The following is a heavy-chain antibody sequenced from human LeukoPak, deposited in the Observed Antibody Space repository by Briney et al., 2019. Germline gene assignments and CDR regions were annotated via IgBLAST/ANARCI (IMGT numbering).Heavy chain of an antibody. CDR1: GYTFTSYG. Sequence: ASVKVSCKASGYTFTSYGISWVRQAPGQGLEWMGWISAYNGDTKYAQKLQGRVTMTTDTSTNTAYMELRNLRSDDTAVCYCARDFPTVTKAGGVYWGQGTLVTVSS. J-gene: IGHJ4*02. CDR2: ISAYNGDT. V-gene: IGHV1-18*01. CDR3: ARDFPTVTKAGGVY. D-gene: IGHD4-17*01.